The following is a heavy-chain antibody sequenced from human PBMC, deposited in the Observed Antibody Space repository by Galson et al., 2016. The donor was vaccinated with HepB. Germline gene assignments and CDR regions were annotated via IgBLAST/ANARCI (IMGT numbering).Heavy chain of an antibody. J-gene: IGHJ5*02. V-gene: IGHV1-69*13. CDR3: ARGYCRDVSCYFLSWFDP. D-gene: IGHD2-15*01. CDR2: IIPFFAKT. CDR1: RGTFNSYA. Sequence: SVKVSCKASRGTFNSYAFNWVRQAPGQGLEWMGGIIPFFAKTNYAQRFQGRVTITPDESTSTAYMELSSLRSEDTAVYYCARGYCRDVSCYFLSWFDPWGQGTLVTVSS.